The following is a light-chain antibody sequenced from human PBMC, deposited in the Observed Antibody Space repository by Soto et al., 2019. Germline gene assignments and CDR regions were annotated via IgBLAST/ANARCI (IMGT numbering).Light chain of an antibody. V-gene: IGLV2-14*03. J-gene: IGLJ1*01. Sequence: QSVLTQPASVSGSPGQSIAISCTGTSSDVGGYNYVSWYQQHPGKAPKLRIYDVSNRPSGVSNRFSGSKSGNTASLTISGLQAEDEADYYCCSSTTSSTYVFGTGTQLTVL. CDR1: SSDVGGYNY. CDR2: DVS. CDR3: CSSTTSSTYV.